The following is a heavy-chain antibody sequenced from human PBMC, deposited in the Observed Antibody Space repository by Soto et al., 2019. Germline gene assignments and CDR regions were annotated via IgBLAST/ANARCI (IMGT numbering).Heavy chain of an antibody. Sequence: PGGSLRLSCAASGFTLRSYVMHWVRQAPGKGLEWVARISYAGNDNYYADSVKGRFTISRDNSKKTLYLQMTSLRADDTAVYYCARDRQQWLEPAGGALPFWGQGTMVTVSS. CDR2: ISYAGNDN. CDR3: ARDRQQWLEPAGGALPF. CDR1: GFTLRSYV. J-gene: IGHJ3*01. D-gene: IGHD6-19*01. V-gene: IGHV3-30-3*01.